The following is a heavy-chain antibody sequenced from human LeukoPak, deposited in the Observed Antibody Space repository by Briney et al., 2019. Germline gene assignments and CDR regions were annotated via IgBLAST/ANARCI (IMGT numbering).Heavy chain of an antibody. J-gene: IGHJ4*02. CDR2: IFYSGST. D-gene: IGHD4-17*01. Sequence: SETLSLTCNVSGVSISRYYWSWIRQPPGKGLEWIGFIFYSGSTIYNPSLKSRVTISLDASKNQFSLKLNSVTAADTAVYYCARDRSYGHFDYWGQGTLVTVSS. CDR1: GVSISRYY. V-gene: IGHV4-59*01. CDR3: ARDRSYGHFDY.